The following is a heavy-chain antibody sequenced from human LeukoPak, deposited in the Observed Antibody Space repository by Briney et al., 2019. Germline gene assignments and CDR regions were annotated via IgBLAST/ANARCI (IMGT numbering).Heavy chain of an antibody. CDR1: GGTFSSYA. Sequence: SVKVSCKASGGTFSSYAISWVRQAPGQGLEWMGGIIPIFGTANYAQKFQGRVTITADESTSTVYMELSSLRSEDTAMYYCGVSTQVYTSNWYGWFDPWGQGTLVTVSS. CDR3: GVSTQVYTSNWYGWFDP. V-gene: IGHV1-69*13. J-gene: IGHJ5*02. CDR2: IIPIFGTA. D-gene: IGHD6-13*01.